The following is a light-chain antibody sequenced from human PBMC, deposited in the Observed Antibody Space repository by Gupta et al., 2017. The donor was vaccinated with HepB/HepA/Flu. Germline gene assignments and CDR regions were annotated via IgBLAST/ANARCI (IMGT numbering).Light chain of an antibody. Sequence: DIQLTQSPSSVSASVGDRVTITCRASQGISGWLVWYQQKPGKGPKLLIFAASSLQSGVPSRFSGSGSGTDFTLTISNLQPEDFATYYCQQANSFPWTFGQGTKVEIK. V-gene: IGKV1-12*01. CDR3: QQANSFPWT. CDR1: QGISGW. J-gene: IGKJ1*01. CDR2: AAS.